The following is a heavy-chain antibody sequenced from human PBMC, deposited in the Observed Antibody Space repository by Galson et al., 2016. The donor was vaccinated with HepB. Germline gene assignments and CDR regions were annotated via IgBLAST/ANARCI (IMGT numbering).Heavy chain of an antibody. D-gene: IGHD2-15*01. Sequence: SLRLSCAASGFPLRSYAMHWVRQAPGKGLQWVATIPYDDGSSKYYADSVKGRFTISRDNSKNTLYLQMNSLRAEDTALYYCARAQIPGYCSGGSCFGKEYWGQETLVTVSS. V-gene: IGHV3-30-3*01. J-gene: IGHJ4*02. CDR1: GFPLRSYA. CDR2: IPYDDGSSK. CDR3: ARAQIPGYCSGGSCFGKEY.